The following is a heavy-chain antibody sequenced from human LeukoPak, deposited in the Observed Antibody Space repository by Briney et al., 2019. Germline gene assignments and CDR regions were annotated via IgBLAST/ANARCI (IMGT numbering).Heavy chain of an antibody. Sequence: PGRSLRLSCTASGFSFGDYAMSWFRQAPGKGLEWVGFIRSKAYGGTPKYAASVKGRFTIPRDDSKNVAYLQMNSLKTEDTAVYYCARESATVTTVDYWGQGTLVTVSS. CDR3: ARESATVTTVDY. D-gene: IGHD4-17*01. J-gene: IGHJ4*02. V-gene: IGHV3-49*03. CDR2: IRSKAYGGTP. CDR1: GFSFGDYA.